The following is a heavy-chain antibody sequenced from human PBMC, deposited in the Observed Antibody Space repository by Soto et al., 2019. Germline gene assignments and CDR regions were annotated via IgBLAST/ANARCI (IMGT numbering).Heavy chain of an antibody. V-gene: IGHV3-23*01. CDR1: GFIFENFG. J-gene: IGHJ5*02. D-gene: IGHD1-26*01. CDR2: ISGSCFKK. CDR3: AKNQGVELVPLATVDWFDP. Sequence: PGGSLRLSCAASGFIFENFGMSWVRQAPGKGLEWISSISGSCFKKYYADSVKGRFTISRDNSKSTVYLELNNLSAEDTAVYHCAKNQGVELVPLATVDWFDPWGQGSVVTVYS.